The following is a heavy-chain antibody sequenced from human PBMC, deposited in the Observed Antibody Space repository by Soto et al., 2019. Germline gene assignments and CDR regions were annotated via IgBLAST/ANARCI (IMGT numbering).Heavy chain of an antibody. Sequence: GGSLRLSCAASGFTFSDYYMSWIRQAPGKGLEWVSYISSSGSTIYYADSVKGRFTISRDNAKNSLYLQMNSLRAEDTAVYYCATFLIAAAGVTLDAFDIWGQGTMVTVSS. CDR1: GFTFSDYY. D-gene: IGHD6-13*01. CDR3: ATFLIAAAGVTLDAFDI. V-gene: IGHV3-11*01. J-gene: IGHJ3*02. CDR2: ISSSGSTI.